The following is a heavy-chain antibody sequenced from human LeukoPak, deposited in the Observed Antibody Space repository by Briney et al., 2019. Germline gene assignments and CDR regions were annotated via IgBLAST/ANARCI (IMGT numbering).Heavy chain of an antibody. Sequence: SETLSLTCAVYGGSFSGYYWSWIRQPPGKGLEWIGEINHSGSTNYNPSLKSRVTISVDTSKNQFSLKLSSVTAADTAVYYCARWGLGVVIIRHTWFAPGGQETLVTVS. CDR1: GGSFSGYY. D-gene: IGHD3-3*01. CDR3: ARWGLGVVIIRHTWFAP. J-gene: IGHJ5*02. CDR2: INHSGST. V-gene: IGHV4-34*01.